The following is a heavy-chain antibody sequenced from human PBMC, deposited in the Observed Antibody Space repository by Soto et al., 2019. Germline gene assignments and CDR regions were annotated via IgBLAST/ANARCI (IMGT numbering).Heavy chain of an antibody. D-gene: IGHD2-15*01. J-gene: IGHJ6*03. Sequence: EVQLVESGGGLVQPGGSLRLSCGASGCTVSSNYMSWVRQAPGKGLEWVSVIYSGGSTYYADSVKGRFTISRHNSKNTLYLQMNSLRAEDTAVYYCARVSVSPQGVVVAATQLKYYYYMDVWGKGTTVTVSS. CDR2: IYSGGST. CDR1: GCTVSSNY. CDR3: ARVSVSPQGVVVAATQLKYYYYMDV. V-gene: IGHV3-53*04.